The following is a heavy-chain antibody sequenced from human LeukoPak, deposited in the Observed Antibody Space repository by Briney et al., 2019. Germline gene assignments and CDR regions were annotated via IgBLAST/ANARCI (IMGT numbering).Heavy chain of an antibody. D-gene: IGHD3-10*01. J-gene: IGHJ4*02. V-gene: IGHV3-11*04. Sequence: GGSLRLSCAASGFTFRDYYMTWIRQAPGKGLEWIAYISYDAKTVAHADSVKGRFTISRDNSKNTLYLQMNSLRAEDTAVYYCAREASGGFIDYWGQGTLVTVSS. CDR3: AREASGGFIDY. CDR2: ISYDAKTV. CDR1: GFTFRDYY.